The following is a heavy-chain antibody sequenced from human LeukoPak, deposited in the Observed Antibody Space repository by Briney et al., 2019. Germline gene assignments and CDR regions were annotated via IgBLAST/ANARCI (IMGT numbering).Heavy chain of an antibody. D-gene: IGHD3-3*01. J-gene: IGHJ1*01. V-gene: IGHV1-18*01. Sequence: ASVKVSCKASGYTFTSSGISWVRQAPGQGLEWMGWISAYNGNTNYAQKLQGRVTMTTDTSTSTAYMELRSLRSDDTAVYYCARAALRFLEWLPPAEYFQHWGQGTLVTVSS. CDR3: ARAALRFLEWLPPAEYFQH. CDR1: GYTFTSSG. CDR2: ISAYNGNT.